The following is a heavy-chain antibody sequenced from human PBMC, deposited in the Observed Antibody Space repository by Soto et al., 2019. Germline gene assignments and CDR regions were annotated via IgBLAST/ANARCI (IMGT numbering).Heavy chain of an antibody. CDR2: MYYSGST. CDR3: ARAIAAAGTFD. CDR1: GGSIRSGGYY. V-gene: IGHV4-31*03. Sequence: QVQLQESGPGLVKPSQTLSLTCTVSGGSIRSGGYYLSWIRQHPGKGLEWIGHMYYSGSTFYNPSLKSRITISVDTSKNQFSLKLSSVTAADTAVYYCARAIAAAGTFDWGQETQVTVSS. J-gene: IGHJ4*02. D-gene: IGHD6-13*01.